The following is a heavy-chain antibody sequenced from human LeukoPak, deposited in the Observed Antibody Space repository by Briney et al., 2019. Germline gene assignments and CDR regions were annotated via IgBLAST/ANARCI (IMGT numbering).Heavy chain of an antibody. CDR1: GYTFTTHH. V-gene: IGHV1-46*01. Sequence: ASVKVSCKTSGYTFTTHHIHWVRQAPGQGLEWMGFINTNDGYTNYAQKFQGRITVTRDTSANTVYMELRSLRSDDTALYYCARDSHAFASDYWGQGTLVTVSS. CDR2: INTNDGYT. CDR3: ARDSHAFASDY. J-gene: IGHJ4*02.